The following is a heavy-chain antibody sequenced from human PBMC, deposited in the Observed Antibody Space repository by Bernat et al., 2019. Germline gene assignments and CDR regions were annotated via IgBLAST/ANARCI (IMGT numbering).Heavy chain of an antibody. CDR1: GFTFSSYA. CDR3: AREYSSSSGPRNYFDY. J-gene: IGHJ4*02. V-gene: IGHV3-30*01. CDR2: ISYDGSNK. D-gene: IGHD6-6*01. Sequence: QVQLVESGGGVVQPGRSLRLSCAASGFTFSSYAMHWVRQAPGKGLEWVAVISYDGSNKYYADSVKGRFTSSRDNSKNTLYLQMNSLRAEDTAVYYCAREYSSSSGPRNYFDYWGQGTLVTVSS.